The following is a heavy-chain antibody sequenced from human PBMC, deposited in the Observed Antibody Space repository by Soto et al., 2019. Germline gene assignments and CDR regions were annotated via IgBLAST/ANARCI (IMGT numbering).Heavy chain of an antibody. Sequence: VASVKVSCKASGYTFTIHAIHWVRQAPGQRLEWMGWINGGDGQIQYSQNFQGRVTLTRDTSATTVYMELSSLTSEDTAVYYCARGFFGSADYWGQGTLVTVSS. CDR3: ARGFFGSADY. J-gene: IGHJ4*02. V-gene: IGHV1-3*01. D-gene: IGHD3-10*01. CDR2: INGGDGQI. CDR1: GYTFTIHA.